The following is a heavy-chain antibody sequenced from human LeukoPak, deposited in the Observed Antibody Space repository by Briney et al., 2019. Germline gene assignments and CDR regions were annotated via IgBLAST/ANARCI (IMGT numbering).Heavy chain of an antibody. CDR2: INHSGST. D-gene: IGHD3-16*02. Sequence: SETLSLTCAVYGGSFSGYYWSWIRQPPGKGLEWIGEINHSGSTNYNPSLKSRVTISVDTSKNQFSLKLSPVTAADTAVYYCARKMLGYRYFDYWGQGTLVTVSS. V-gene: IGHV4-34*01. CDR1: GGSFSGYY. CDR3: ARKMLGYRYFDY. J-gene: IGHJ4*02.